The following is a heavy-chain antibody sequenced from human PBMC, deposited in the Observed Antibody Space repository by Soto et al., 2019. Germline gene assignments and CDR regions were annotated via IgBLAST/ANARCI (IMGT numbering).Heavy chain of an antibody. Sequence: QVQLAQSGGEVKKPGASVKVSCKASGYTFSNYGIGWVRQAPGQGLEWMGWINGYNGNTNYAQKFQGRVTITTDTSTTTADMEVKSLRSDDTAVDYCARGDSPVHFDNWGQGTLVTVSS. CDR2: INGYNGNT. CDR3: ARGDSPVHFDN. D-gene: IGHD4-4*01. J-gene: IGHJ4*02. V-gene: IGHV1-18*01. CDR1: GYTFSNYG.